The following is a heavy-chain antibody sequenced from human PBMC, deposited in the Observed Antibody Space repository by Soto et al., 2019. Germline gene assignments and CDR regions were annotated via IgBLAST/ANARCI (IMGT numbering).Heavy chain of an antibody. J-gene: IGHJ4*02. CDR2: ISSSGSTI. Sequence: GGSLRLSCAASGFTFSDYYMSWIRQAPGKGLEWVSYISSSGSTIYYADSVKGRFTISRDNAKNSLYLQMNSLRAEDTAVYYCARKIYGDYEIAPPDYWGQGTLVTVSS. CDR1: GFTFSDYY. CDR3: ARKIYGDYEIAPPDY. V-gene: IGHV3-11*01. D-gene: IGHD4-17*01.